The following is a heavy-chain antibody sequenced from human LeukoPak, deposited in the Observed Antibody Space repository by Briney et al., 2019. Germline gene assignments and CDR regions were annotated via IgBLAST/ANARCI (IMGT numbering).Heavy chain of an antibody. D-gene: IGHD3-10*01. J-gene: IGHJ4*02. Sequence: GGSLRLSCAASGFTFSSYEMNWVRQAPGKGLEVVSYISSSGSTIYYADSVKGRFTISRDNAKNSLYLQMNSLRAEDTAEYYCAEDLSGSGSYYPLDCWGQGTLVTVSS. V-gene: IGHV3-48*03. CDR2: ISSSGSTI. CDR1: GFTFSSYE. CDR3: AEDLSGSGSYYPLDC.